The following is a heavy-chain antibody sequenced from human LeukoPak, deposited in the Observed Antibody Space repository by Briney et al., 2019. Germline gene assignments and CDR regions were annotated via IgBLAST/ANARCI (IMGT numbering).Heavy chain of an antibody. CDR2: ISSSSSYI. V-gene: IGHV3-21*01. Sequence: GGSLRLSCAASGFTFSSYSMNWVSQAQGKGLEWVSSISSSSSYIYYADSVKGRFTISRDNAKNSLYLQMNSLRAEDTAVYYCARDRAQFIAVAGTVDYWGQGTLVTVSS. J-gene: IGHJ4*02. CDR3: ARDRAQFIAVAGTVDY. CDR1: GFTFSSYS. D-gene: IGHD6-19*01.